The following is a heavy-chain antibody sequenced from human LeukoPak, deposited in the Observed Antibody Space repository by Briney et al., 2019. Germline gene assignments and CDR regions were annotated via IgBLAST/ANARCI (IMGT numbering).Heavy chain of an antibody. CDR2: ITPNSGDT. V-gene: IGHV1-2*02. CDR3: ARDFYDFRSGYDY. J-gene: IGHJ4*02. CDR1: GYTFTGYY. Sequence: ASVKVSCKASGYTFTGYYMHWVRQAPGQGLEWMGWITPNSGDTDYAQKFQGRVTMTRDTSISTAYMELSRLRSDDTAVYYCARDFYDFRSGYDYWGQGTLVTVSS. D-gene: IGHD3-3*01.